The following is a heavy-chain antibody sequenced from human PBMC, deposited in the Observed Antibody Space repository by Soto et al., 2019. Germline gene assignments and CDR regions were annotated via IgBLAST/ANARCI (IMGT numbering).Heavy chain of an antibody. J-gene: IGHJ4*02. V-gene: IGHV1-3*01. CDR2: INAGNGNT. Sequence: QVPLVQSGAEVKKPGASVKVSCKASGYTFTTCVMHWVRQAPGQRLEWMGWINAGNGNTKYSQKFQGRVTITRDTSASTAYMELSSLRSEDTAVYYCARVLAATLDYWGQGTLVTVSS. CDR1: GYTFTTCV. D-gene: IGHD2-15*01. CDR3: ARVLAATLDY.